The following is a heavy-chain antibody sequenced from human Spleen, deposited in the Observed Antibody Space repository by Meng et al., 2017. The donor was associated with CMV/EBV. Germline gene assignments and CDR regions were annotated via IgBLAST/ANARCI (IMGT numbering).Heavy chain of an antibody. CDR3: ARDSSSGSMDV. D-gene: IGHD6-6*01. CDR1: GFMFSSFS. J-gene: IGHJ6*02. Sequence: GESLKISCAASGFMFSSFSMNWVRQAPGRGLERVSSISSSSYISSADAVKGRFTISRDDAKNSLFLQMNSPRAEDTAVYYCARDSSSGSMDVWGQGTTVTVSS. V-gene: IGHV3-21*01. CDR2: ISSSSYI.